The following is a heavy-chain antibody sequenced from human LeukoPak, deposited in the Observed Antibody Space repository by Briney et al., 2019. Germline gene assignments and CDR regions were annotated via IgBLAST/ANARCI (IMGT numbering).Heavy chain of an antibody. CDR2: ITTKTEGETT. CDR1: GFTFSNAR. V-gene: IGHV3-15*01. D-gene: IGHD2-2*02. J-gene: IGHJ5*02. CDR3: TTLYHFDP. Sequence: GGSLRLSCAASGFTFSNARMHWVRQAPGRGLEWVGHITTKTEGETTDYAAPVKGRFTISRDDPTNTLFLQMDSLKLEDTALYYCTTLYHFDPWGQGTLVTVSS.